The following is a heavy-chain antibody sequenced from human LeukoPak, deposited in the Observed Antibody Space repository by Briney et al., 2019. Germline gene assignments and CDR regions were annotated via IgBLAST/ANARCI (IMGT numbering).Heavy chain of an antibody. CDR2: INPHSDGP. V-gene: IGHV1-2*02. CDR3: ARKKVEVVATYDY. D-gene: IGHD5-12*01. Sequence: ASVKVSCKASGFTFNCYYIHWVRQAPGQGLEWMGWINPHSDGPTYAQKFQGRITMTRDTSLSTACMELNRLTSDDTAVYYCARKKVEVVATYDYWGQGTLVTVSS. J-gene: IGHJ4*02. CDR1: GFTFNCYY.